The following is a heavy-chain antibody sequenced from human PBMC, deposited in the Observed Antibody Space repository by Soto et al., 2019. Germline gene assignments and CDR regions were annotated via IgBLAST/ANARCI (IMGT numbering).Heavy chain of an antibody. CDR2: IYYSGNT. D-gene: IGHD3-22*01. J-gene: IGHJ4*02. CDR1: GVSISDYD. V-gene: IGHV4-59*01. CDR3: ARDREYYDSSGLYFDY. Sequence: SETLSLTCTVSGVSISDYDWSWIRQPPGKGLEWIGYIYYSGNTNYNPSLKSRVTISEDTSKNQFSLRLSSVTTADTAVYYCARDREYYDSSGLYFDYWGQGTLVTVSS.